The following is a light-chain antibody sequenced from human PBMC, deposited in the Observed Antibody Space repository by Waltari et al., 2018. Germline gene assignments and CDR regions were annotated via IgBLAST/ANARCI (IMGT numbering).Light chain of an antibody. Sequence: EIVLTQSPATLSLSPGERATLPCRASQSVSSYLAWYQQKPGQAPRLLIYDAFNRATGIPARFSGSGSGTDFTLTISSLEPEDFAVYYCQQRSNWPRTFGGGTKVEIK. CDR1: QSVSSY. J-gene: IGKJ4*02. CDR3: QQRSNWPRT. CDR2: DAF. V-gene: IGKV3-11*01.